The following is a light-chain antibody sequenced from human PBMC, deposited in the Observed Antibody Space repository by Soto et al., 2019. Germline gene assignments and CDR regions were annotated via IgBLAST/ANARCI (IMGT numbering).Light chain of an antibody. CDR1: QDISNY. CDR3: QQYDNLLT. Sequence: EIQMTQSPSSLSASVGDRVTITCQASQDISNYLNWYQQKPGKAPKLLIYDASNLETGVPSRFSGSGSGTDFTFTISSLQPEDIATYYCQQYDNLLTFGGGTKVDI. J-gene: IGKJ4*01. CDR2: DAS. V-gene: IGKV1-33*01.